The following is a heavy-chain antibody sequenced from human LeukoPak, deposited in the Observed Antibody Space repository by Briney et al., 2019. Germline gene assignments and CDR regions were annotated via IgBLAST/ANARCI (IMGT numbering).Heavy chain of an antibody. V-gene: IGHV3-15*01. D-gene: IGHD3-10*01. J-gene: IGHJ4*02. CDR3: TTDLGTYYHGSQRLIPIDY. CDR2: IKSKTDGETT. CDR1: GFTFTNAW. Sequence: GGSLRLSCVDSGFTFTNAWMSWVRQAPGKGLEWIGRIKSKTDGETTNYAEPVRGRFTISRDDSKSAVYLQMNSLKIEDKAVYYCTTDLGTYYHGSQRLIPIDYWGQGTLVTVSS.